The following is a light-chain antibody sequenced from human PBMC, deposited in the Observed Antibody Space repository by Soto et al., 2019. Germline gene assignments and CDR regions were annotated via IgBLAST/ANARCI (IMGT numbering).Light chain of an antibody. CDR3: HQYSNWPPWT. Sequence: EIVLTQSPGTLALSPGERATLSCRASQSVSSSYLAWYQQKPGQAPRLLIYRASTRATGVPARFSASGSGTEFTLTISSLQSEDSAIYYCHQYSNWPPWTFGPGTKVDIK. V-gene: IGKV3-15*01. CDR2: RAS. J-gene: IGKJ1*01. CDR1: QSVSSSY.